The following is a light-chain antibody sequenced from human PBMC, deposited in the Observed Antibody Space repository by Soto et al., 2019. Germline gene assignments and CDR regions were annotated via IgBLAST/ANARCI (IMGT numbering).Light chain of an antibody. J-gene: IGLJ1*01. CDR3: SSYTSSSLYV. CDR2: DVS. V-gene: IGLV2-14*01. Sequence: QSVLTQPASVSGSPGQSITISCTGTSSDVGGYNYVSWYQQLPGKAPKLMIYDVSDRPSGVSNRFSGSKSGNTASLTISGLQAEDEADYYYSSYTSSSLYVFGTGTKVTVL. CDR1: SSDVGGYNY.